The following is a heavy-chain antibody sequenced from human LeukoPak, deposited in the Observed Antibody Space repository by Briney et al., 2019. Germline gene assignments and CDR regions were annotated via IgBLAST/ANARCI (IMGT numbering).Heavy chain of an antibody. CDR2: INSSSNYI. D-gene: IGHD2-2*01. CDR1: GFTFRSYC. CDR3: TRGRISCENVRCHRGWFGP. V-gene: IGHV3-21*01. J-gene: IGHJ5*02. Sequence: GGSLRLSCAASGFTFRSYCMNWIRQAPGKGLEWVAVINSSSNYIHYADSVKGRFTISKANAKNSLYLQMDSLRAEEAAVYYCTRGRISCENVRCHRGWFGPWGQGTLVTVSS.